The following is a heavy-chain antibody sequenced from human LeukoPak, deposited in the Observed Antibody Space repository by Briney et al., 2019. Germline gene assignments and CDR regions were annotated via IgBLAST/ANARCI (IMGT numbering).Heavy chain of an antibody. V-gene: IGHV4-39*07. CDR1: GGSIRSTSYY. D-gene: IGHD3-22*01. J-gene: IGHJ5*02. CDR3: ARAYRYDSSGYYYLEWFDP. Sequence: SETLSLTCSVSGGSIRSTSYYWGWIRQPPGKGLEWIGNIFYTGSTYYNPSLKSRVTISIDTSKNQFSLKLSSVTAADTAVYYCARAYRYDSSGYYYLEWFDPWGQGTLVTVSS. CDR2: IFYTGST.